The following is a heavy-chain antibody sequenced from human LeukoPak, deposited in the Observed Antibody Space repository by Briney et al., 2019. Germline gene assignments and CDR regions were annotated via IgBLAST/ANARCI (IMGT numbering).Heavy chain of an antibody. D-gene: IGHD1-14*01. J-gene: IGHJ3*02. CDR1: GFTFSSYG. CDR3: ARPGEVGSFDI. Sequence: PGGSLRLSCAASGFTFSSYGMHWVRQAPGKGLEWVAFIRYDGSKKYYADSVKGRFTISRDNSKNTLYLQMNSQRTEDTAFYYCARPGEVGSFDIWGQGTMVTVSS. CDR2: IRYDGSKK. V-gene: IGHV3-30*02.